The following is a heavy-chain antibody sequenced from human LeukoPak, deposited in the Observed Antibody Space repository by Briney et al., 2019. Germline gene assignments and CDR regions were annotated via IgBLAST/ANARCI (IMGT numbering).Heavy chain of an antibody. Sequence: PGGSLRLSCAASGFTFDDYGMSWVRQAPGKGLEWVSGINWNGGSTGYADSVKGRFTISRDNSKKTLYLQMNNLRAEDTAVYYCTQLTRGYCSGGSCSGDYYYYYMDVWGKGTTVTVSS. CDR3: TQLTRGYCSGGSCSGDYYYYYMDV. V-gene: IGHV3-20*04. CDR2: INWNGGST. CDR1: GFTFDDYG. D-gene: IGHD2-15*01. J-gene: IGHJ6*03.